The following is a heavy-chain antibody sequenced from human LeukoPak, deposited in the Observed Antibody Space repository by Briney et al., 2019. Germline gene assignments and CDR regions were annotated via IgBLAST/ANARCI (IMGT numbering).Heavy chain of an antibody. D-gene: IGHD3-22*01. J-gene: IGHJ3*02. CDR2: ISSSGSTT. CDR1: GFTFSSYE. CDR3: AGYYHGGRAFDI. V-gene: IGHV3-48*03. Sequence: WGSLRLSCAASGFTFSSYEMNWVRQAPGKGLEWVSYISSSGSTTYYADSVKGRFTISRDNAKNSLYLQMNSLRAEDTAVYYCAGYYHGGRAFDIWGQGTMITASS.